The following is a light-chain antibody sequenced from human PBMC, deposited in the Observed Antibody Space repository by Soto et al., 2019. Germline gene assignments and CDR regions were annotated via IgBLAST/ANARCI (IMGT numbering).Light chain of an antibody. CDR2: AAS. Sequence: DIQMTQSPSSVSASVGDRVTITCRASQGVGRWLAWYQQKPGKAPKLLVYAASSVQSGVPSRFSGSGSGTDFTLTISSLQTEDVATYYCQQANSLPLFGPGTKVDVK. CDR1: QGVGRW. CDR3: QQANSLPL. J-gene: IGKJ3*01. V-gene: IGKV1-12*01.